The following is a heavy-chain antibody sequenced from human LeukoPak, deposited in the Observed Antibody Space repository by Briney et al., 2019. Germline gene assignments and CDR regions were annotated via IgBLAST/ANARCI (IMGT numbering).Heavy chain of an antibody. Sequence: SVKVSCKASGGTFSSYTISWVRQAPGQGLEWMGGIIPIFGTANYAQKFQGRVTITADESTSTAYMELSSLRSEDTAVYYCARDGDSSGYYLHYFDYWGQGTLVTVSS. J-gene: IGHJ4*02. V-gene: IGHV1-69*01. CDR2: IIPIFGTA. D-gene: IGHD3-22*01. CDR1: GGTFSSYT. CDR3: ARDGDSSGYYLHYFDY.